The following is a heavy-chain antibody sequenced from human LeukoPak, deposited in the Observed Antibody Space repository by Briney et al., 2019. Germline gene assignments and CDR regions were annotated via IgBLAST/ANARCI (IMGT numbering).Heavy chain of an antibody. Sequence: GASLRLFCAASGFTFSNYVMSWVRQAPGKGLEWVSGISGSGSSTYYADSVKGRFTISRDNSKNTLYLQMNSLRAEDTALYYCAKDKSVGSQDYGMDVWGQGTTVTVSS. J-gene: IGHJ6*02. CDR3: AKDKSVGSQDYGMDV. D-gene: IGHD1-26*01. CDR2: ISGSGSST. CDR1: GFTFSNYV. V-gene: IGHV3-23*01.